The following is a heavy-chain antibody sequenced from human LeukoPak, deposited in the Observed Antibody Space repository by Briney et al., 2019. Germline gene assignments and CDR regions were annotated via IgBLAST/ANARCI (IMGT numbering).Heavy chain of an antibody. J-gene: IGHJ4*02. CDR2: IKEDGSEN. D-gene: IGHD3-16*02. CDR3: ARDSSPGYYDYVWGSYPRY. V-gene: IGHV3-7*05. Sequence: GGSLRLSCAASGFTLSGYWMSWVRQAPGKGLERVANIKEDGSENYYVDSVKGRFTISRDNAKNSLCLQMNSLRVEDTAVYYCARDSSPGYYDYVWGSYPRYWGQGTLVTVSS. CDR1: GFTLSGYW.